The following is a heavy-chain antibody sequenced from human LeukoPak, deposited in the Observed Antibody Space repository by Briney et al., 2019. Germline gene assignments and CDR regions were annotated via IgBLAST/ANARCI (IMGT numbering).Heavy chain of an antibody. D-gene: IGHD3-10*01. CDR3: ARDPGSDNWFDP. J-gene: IGHJ5*02. CDR1: GYTFTSFD. Sequence: GASVKVSCKASGYTFTSFDINWVRQATGQGPEWMGWMNPGSGNTGYAQRFRGRVTMTRDTSISTAYLELSSLTSEDTAVYYCARDPGSDNWFDPWGQGTLVTVSS. V-gene: IGHV1-8*01. CDR2: MNPGSGNT.